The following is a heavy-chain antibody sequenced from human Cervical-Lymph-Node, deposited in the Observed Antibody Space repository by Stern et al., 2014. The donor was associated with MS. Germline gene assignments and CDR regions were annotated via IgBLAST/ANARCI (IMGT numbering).Heavy chain of an antibody. CDR3: ARQAITQGDYYSDY. Sequence: VQLVESGSELKKPGASVKVSCKTSGYIFTSYAMNWVRQAPGQGLEWMGYINTNTGKPTYAQGITGRCVFSLDTSVSTAYLQINSLKTEDTAVYYCARQAITQGDYYSDYWGQGTLVTVS. J-gene: IGHJ4*02. D-gene: IGHD2-21*01. CDR2: INTNTGKP. V-gene: IGHV7-4-1*02. CDR1: GYIFTSYA.